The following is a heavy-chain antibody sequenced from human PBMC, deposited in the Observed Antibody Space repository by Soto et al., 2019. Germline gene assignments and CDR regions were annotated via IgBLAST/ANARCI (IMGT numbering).Heavy chain of an antibody. CDR1: GGSISGYY. CDR3: SRVGCSNSRCYTRGMDV. CDR2: IYSDGTT. J-gene: IGHJ6*02. V-gene: IGHV4-4*07. Sequence: LSLTCTVSGGSISGYYWSWVRQPAGKGLEWVGRIYSDGTTNYSPSLKSRVTMSLDTSKNQFSLHLNSVTAADTAVYYCSRVGCSNSRCYTRGMDVWGQGTTVTVSS. D-gene: IGHD2-2*02.